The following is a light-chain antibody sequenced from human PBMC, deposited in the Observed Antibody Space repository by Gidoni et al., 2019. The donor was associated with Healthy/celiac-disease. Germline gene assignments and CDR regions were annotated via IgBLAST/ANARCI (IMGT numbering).Light chain of an antibody. J-gene: IGKJ1*01. Sequence: ELVMTQFPATLSVSPGGRATLSCRASQSISNNLAWYQQKPGQAPRLVIYGASPRAAGIPARFSGSGSGTEFTLTISSLQSEDFALYYCQHYNNWPPWTFXQXTKVEIK. V-gene: IGKV3-15*01. CDR2: GAS. CDR3: QHYNNWPPWT. CDR1: QSISNN.